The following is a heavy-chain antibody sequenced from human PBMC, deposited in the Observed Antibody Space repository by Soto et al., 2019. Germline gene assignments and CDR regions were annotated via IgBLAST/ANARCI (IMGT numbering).Heavy chain of an antibody. V-gene: IGHV1-18*01. J-gene: IGHJ4*02. Sequence: QVQLVQSGAEVKKPGASVKVSCKASGYTFTSYGISWVRQAPGQGLEWMGWISAYNGNTNYAQKLQGRVTMTTETSTSTAYMERRSLRSYATAVYYCARESSSSCHDYWGQGTLVTVSS. CDR1: GYTFTSYG. CDR3: ARESSSSCHDY. D-gene: IGHD6-13*01. CDR2: ISAYNGNT.